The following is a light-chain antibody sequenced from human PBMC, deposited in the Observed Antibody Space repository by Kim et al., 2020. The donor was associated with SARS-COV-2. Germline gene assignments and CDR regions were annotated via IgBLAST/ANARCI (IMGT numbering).Light chain of an antibody. J-gene: IGLJ3*02. CDR3: AAWDDGLYGRR. CDR1: GPDIGSKA. CDR2: SNG. Sequence: GQGVTISCSRSGPDIGSKAVSWYQQLPRTAPTLVVYSNGQRPSGVPDRVSGSRSGTSASLAISGLQSEDEADYYCAAWDDGLYGRRFGGGTKVTVL. V-gene: IGLV1-44*01.